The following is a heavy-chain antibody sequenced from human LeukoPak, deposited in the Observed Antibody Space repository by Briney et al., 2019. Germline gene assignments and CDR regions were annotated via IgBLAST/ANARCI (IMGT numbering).Heavy chain of an antibody. CDR1: GFTFGDYA. CDR2: IRSKAYGGTT. V-gene: IGHV3-49*04. Sequence: GRSLRLSCTASGFTFGDYAMSWVRQGPGKGLEWVGFIRSKAYGGTTGYAASVKGRFTVSRDDSKSIAHLEMNSLKTEDTAVYYCTREGYYDSSGYSDAFDIWGQGTMVTVSS. CDR3: TREGYYDSSGYSDAFDI. D-gene: IGHD3-22*01. J-gene: IGHJ3*02.